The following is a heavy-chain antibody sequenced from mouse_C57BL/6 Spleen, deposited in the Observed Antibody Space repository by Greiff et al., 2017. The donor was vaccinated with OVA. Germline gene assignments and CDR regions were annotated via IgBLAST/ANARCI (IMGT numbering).Heavy chain of an antibody. Sequence: QVHVKQSGPGLVQPSQSLSITCTVSGFSLTSYGVHWVRQSPGKGLEWLGVIWSGGSTDYNAAFISRLSISKDNSKSQVFFKMNSLQADDTAIYYCARNDDYDGLYYAMDYWGQGTSVTVSS. V-gene: IGHV2-2*01. J-gene: IGHJ4*01. D-gene: IGHD2-4*01. CDR3: ARNDDYDGLYYAMDY. CDR2: IWSGGST. CDR1: GFSLTSYG.